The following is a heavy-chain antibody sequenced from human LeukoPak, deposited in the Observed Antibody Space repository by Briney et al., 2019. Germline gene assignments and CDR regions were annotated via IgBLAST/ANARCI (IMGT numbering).Heavy chain of an antibody. D-gene: IGHD5-24*01. CDR2: INPNSGGT. V-gene: IGHV1-2*02. Sequence: GSSVTVSCQSSGYTFTGYYLHWVGQAPGQGLAWMGWINPNSGGTNYAQKFQGRVSMTRHKSISTAYMELSRLRATDTAVYYCASKSGYNGGGWWFDPWGQAAMATDSS. J-gene: IGHJ5*02. CDR3: ASKSGYNGGGWWFDP. CDR1: GYTFTGYY.